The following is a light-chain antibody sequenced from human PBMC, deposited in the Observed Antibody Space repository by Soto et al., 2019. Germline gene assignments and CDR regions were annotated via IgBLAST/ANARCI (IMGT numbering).Light chain of an antibody. V-gene: IGKV3-11*01. CDR1: QSVSSH. CDR3: LQRTTWPLP. Sequence: EIVLTHSPGPLAFSPGERATLSCRASQSVSSHLDWYQQKPCQAPRLLIYDASNRATGTPARFSGSRSGTDVTLTISSLEPEDFAVYHCLQRTTWPLPCGQGSKVEIK. J-gene: IGKJ1*01. CDR2: DAS.